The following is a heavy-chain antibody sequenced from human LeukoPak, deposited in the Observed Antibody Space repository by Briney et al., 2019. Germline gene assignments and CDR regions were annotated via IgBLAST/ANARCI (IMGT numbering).Heavy chain of an antibody. J-gene: IGHJ4*02. CDR2: ISSSSSYI. V-gene: IGHV3-21*01. CDR3: ARRGDYYERGYYFDY. Sequence: GGSLRLSCAASGFAFSSYSINWVRQAPGKRLEWVSSISSSSSYIYYADSVRGRFTISRDDAKNSLCLQMNSLRAEDTAVYYCARRGDYYERGYYFDYWGQGALVTVSS. D-gene: IGHD3-22*01. CDR1: GFAFSSYS.